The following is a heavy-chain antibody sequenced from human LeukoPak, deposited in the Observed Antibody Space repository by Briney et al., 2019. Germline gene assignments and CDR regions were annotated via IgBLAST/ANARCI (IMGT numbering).Heavy chain of an antibody. D-gene: IGHD3-22*01. CDR1: GHSFTSYW. CDR2: IYPGDSDT. Sequence: GESLKISCKGSGHSFTSYWIGWVRQTPGKGLEWMGIIYPGDSDTRYSPSFQGQVTISADKSISTAYLQWSSLKASDTAMYYCARLSHYDSSAPALGYXXYWGXGTXVT. CDR3: ARLSHYDSSAPALGYXXY. V-gene: IGHV5-51*01. J-gene: IGHJ4*01.